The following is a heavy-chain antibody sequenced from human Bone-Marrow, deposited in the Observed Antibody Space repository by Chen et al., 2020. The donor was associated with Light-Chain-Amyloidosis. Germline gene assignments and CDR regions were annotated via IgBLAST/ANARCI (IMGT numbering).Heavy chain of an antibody. CDR3: ARRRDGYNFDY. J-gene: IGHJ4*02. CDR1: GYTFPNYW. D-gene: IGHD5-12*01. V-gene: IGHV5-51*01. CDR2: IYPDDCDA. Sequence: EVQLEQSGPEVKKPGESLKISCKGSGYTFPNYWIGWVRQMTGKGLEWMGVIYPDDCDARYSPSLEGQVTSSADKSITTAYLQWRSLKASDTAMYYCARRRDGYNFDYWGQGTLVTVSS.